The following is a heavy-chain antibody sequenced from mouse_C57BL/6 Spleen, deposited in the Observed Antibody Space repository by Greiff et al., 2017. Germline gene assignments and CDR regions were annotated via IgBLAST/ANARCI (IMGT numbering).Heavy chain of an antibody. CDR3: ARDLGEGAWFAY. V-gene: IGHV1-61*01. J-gene: IGHJ3*01. D-gene: IGHD4-1*01. CDR1: GYTFTSYW. Sequence: QVQLQQPGAELVRPGSSVKLSCKASGYTFTSYWMDWVKQRPGQGLEWIGNIYPSDSETHYNQKFKDKATLTVDKSSSTAYMQLSSLTSEDSAVYYCARDLGEGAWFAYWGQGTLVTVSA. CDR2: IYPSDSET.